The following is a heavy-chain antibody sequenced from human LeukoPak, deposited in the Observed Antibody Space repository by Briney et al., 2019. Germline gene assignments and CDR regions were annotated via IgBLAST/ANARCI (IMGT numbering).Heavy chain of an antibody. CDR1: GFTFSSYW. CDR3: ARDGLATTDY. Sequence: GGSLRLSCAVSGFTFSSYWMHWVRQAPGKGLEWVSSISSSSSYIYYADSVKGRFTISRDNAKNSLYLQMNSLRAEDTAVYYCARDGLATTDYWGQGTLVTVSS. CDR2: ISSSSSYI. J-gene: IGHJ4*02. D-gene: IGHD3/OR15-3a*01. V-gene: IGHV3-21*01.